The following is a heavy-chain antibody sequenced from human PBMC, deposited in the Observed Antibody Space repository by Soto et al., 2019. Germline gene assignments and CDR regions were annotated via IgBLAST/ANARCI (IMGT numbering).Heavy chain of an antibody. CDR3: ARAGCDGGTCYTLVGLRYGMDV. CDR1: GFTFSNYA. V-gene: IGHV3-30-3*01. D-gene: IGHD2-15*01. J-gene: IGHJ6*02. Sequence: QVQLVESGGGVVQPGRSLRLSCAASGFTFSNYAMYWVRQAPGQGLEWVAVISYDGNNKYYAASVKGRFTISRDNSKNTLYLQMNSLRAEDTAVYYCARAGCDGGTCYTLVGLRYGMDVWGQGTTVTVSS. CDR2: ISYDGNNK.